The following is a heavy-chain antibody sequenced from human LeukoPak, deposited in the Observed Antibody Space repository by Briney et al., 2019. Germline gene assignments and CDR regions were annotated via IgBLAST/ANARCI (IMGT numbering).Heavy chain of an antibody. Sequence: GGSLGLSCAASGFTFSDYYMGWIRQAPGKGLEWVSAISGSGGSTYYADSVKGRFTISRDNSKNTLYLQMNSLRAEDTAVYYCAKDLRRDYDILTGYSNFDYWGQGTLVTVSS. CDR3: AKDLRRDYDILTGYSNFDY. CDR1: GFTFSDYY. J-gene: IGHJ4*02. D-gene: IGHD3-9*01. V-gene: IGHV3-23*01. CDR2: ISGSGGST.